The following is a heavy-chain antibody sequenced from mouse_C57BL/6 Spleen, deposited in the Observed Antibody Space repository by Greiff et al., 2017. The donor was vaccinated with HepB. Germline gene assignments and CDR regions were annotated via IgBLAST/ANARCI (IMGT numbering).Heavy chain of an antibody. Sequence: QVQLQQPGAELVMPGASVKLSCKASGYTFTSYWMHWVKQRPGQGLEWIGEIDPSDSYTNYNQKFKGKSTLTVDISSSTAYMQLSSLTSEDSAVYYCARGTKWGFDYWGQGTTLTVSS. D-gene: IGHD1-3*01. CDR1: GYTFTSYW. J-gene: IGHJ2*01. V-gene: IGHV1-69*01. CDR3: ARGTKWGFDY. CDR2: IDPSDSYT.